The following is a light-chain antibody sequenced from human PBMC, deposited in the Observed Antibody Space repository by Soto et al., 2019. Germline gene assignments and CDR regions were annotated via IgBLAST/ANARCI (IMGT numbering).Light chain of an antibody. CDR1: SRDVGGYDY. CDR2: EVT. Sequence: QSALTQPPSASGSPGQSVTISCTGTSRDVGGYDYVSWYQQHPGKAPKLLIYEVTKRPSGVTDRFSGSKSGNTASLTVSGLQAEDEADYYCSSYAGSNNFVFGTGTKLTVL. J-gene: IGLJ1*01. V-gene: IGLV2-8*01. CDR3: SSYAGSNNFV.